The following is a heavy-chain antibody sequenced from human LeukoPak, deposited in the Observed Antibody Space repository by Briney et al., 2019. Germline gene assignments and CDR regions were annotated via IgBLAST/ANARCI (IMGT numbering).Heavy chain of an antibody. V-gene: IGHV4-59*01. D-gene: IGHD2-2*01. CDR3: ARALVVPAAMVNWFDP. CDR2: IYYSGST. J-gene: IGHJ5*02. Sequence: ASETLSLTCTGSGGSISSYYWSWIRQPPGKGLEWIGYIYYSGSTNYNPSLKSRVTISVDTSKNQFSLELSSVTAADTAVYYCARALVVPAAMVNWFDPWGQGTLVTVSS. CDR1: GGSISSYY.